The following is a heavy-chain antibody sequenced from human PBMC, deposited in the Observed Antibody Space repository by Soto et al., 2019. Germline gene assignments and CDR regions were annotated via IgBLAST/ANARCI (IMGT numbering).Heavy chain of an antibody. D-gene: IGHD3-22*01. Sequence: SETLSLTCTVSGGSISSGGYYWSWIRQHPGKGLEWIGYIYYSGSTYYNPSLKSRVTISVDTSKNQFSLKLSSVTAADTAVYYCARKNYDSSGYYYAFDIWGQGTMVTVSS. J-gene: IGHJ3*02. V-gene: IGHV4-31*03. CDR3: ARKNYDSSGYYYAFDI. CDR1: GGSISSGGYY. CDR2: IYYSGST.